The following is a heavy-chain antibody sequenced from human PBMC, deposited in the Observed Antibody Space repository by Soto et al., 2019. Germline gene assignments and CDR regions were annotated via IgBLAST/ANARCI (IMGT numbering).Heavy chain of an antibody. J-gene: IGHJ5*02. D-gene: IGHD6-13*01. Sequence: GGSLRLSCAASGFTYSSFATSWLRQAPGRGLEWVSTIGGSGTTIFYADSVKGRFTISRDNSKNTLFLQMSSLRAEDTAIYYCAKRPEYSNSWYSFDPWGQGTLVTVSS. CDR3: AKRPEYSNSWYSFDP. CDR1: GFTYSSFA. V-gene: IGHV3-23*01. CDR2: IGGSGTTI.